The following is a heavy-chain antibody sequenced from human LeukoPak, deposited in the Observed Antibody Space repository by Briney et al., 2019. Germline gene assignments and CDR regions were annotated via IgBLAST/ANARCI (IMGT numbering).Heavy chain of an antibody. CDR3: ARAVIVVVSATTRFDC. CDR1: GFTFSSYS. V-gene: IGHV3-7*01. J-gene: IGHJ4*02. Sequence: GGSLRLSCAASGFTFSSYSMSWVRQAPGRGLEWVANIKQDGSDKYYLDSVKGRFTISRDNAKDSLYLQMNSLRAEDTAVYYCARAVIVVVSATTRFDCWGQGAMVTVSS. D-gene: IGHD2-21*02. CDR2: IKQDGSDK.